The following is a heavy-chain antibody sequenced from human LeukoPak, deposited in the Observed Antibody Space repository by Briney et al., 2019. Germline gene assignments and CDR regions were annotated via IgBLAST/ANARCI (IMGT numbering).Heavy chain of an antibody. CDR1: GFTFSIYW. CDR2: INSDGSGT. V-gene: IGHV3-74*01. CDR3: ANRASPGIAAAGDAFDI. Sequence: QPGGSLRLSCAASGFTFSIYWMHWVRQAPGKGLEWVSRINSDGSGTISADSVKGRFTISRDNAKNTLYLQMNSLRAEDTAVYYCANRASPGIAAAGDAFDIWGQGTMVTVSS. J-gene: IGHJ3*02. D-gene: IGHD6-13*01.